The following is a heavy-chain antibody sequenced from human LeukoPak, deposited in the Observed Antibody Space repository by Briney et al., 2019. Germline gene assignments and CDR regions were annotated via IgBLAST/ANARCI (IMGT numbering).Heavy chain of an antibody. V-gene: IGHV4-39*07. J-gene: IGHJ4*02. CDR1: GGSISSSTYY. CDR3: VRDYATAARSLDY. CDR2: VYYRGNT. Sequence: SETLSLTCTVSGGSISSSTYYWGWIRQPPGKGLDWIGRVYYRGNTYYNPSLRSRLTISVDTSKNQFSLKLSSVTAADTAVYYCVRDYATAARSLDYWGQGTLVTVSS. D-gene: IGHD6-6*01.